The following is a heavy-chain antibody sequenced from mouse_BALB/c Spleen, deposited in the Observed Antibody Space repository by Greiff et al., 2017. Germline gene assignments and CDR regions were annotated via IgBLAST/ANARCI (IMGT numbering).Heavy chain of an antibody. CDR1: GFTFSDYY. J-gene: IGHJ2*01. D-gene: IGHD2-1*01. CDR2: ISDGGSYT. CDR3: ARADYGNYYYFDY. Sequence: EVKLVESGGGLVKPGGSLKLSCAASGFTFSDYYMYWVRQTPEKRLEWVATISDGGSYTYYPDSVKGRFTISRDNAKNNLYLQMSSLKSEDTAMYYCARADYGNYYYFDYWGQGTTLTVSS. V-gene: IGHV5-4*02.